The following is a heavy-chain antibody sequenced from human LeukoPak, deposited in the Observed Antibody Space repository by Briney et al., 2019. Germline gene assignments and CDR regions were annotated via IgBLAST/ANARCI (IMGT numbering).Heavy chain of an antibody. Sequence: PSETLSLTCTVSGGSISSYYWSWIRQPAGKGLEWIGRIYTSGSTNYNPSLKSRVTMSVDTSKNQFSLKLSSVTAADTAVYYCARDARDCSGGSCYPSFGPWYYYYMDVWGKGTTVTVSS. CDR1: GGSISSYY. CDR3: ARDARDCSGGSCYPSFGPWYYYYMDV. CDR2: IYTSGST. D-gene: IGHD2-15*01. V-gene: IGHV4-4*07. J-gene: IGHJ6*03.